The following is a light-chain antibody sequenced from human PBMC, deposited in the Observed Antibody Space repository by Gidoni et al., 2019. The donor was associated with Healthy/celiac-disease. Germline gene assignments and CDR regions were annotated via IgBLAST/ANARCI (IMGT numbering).Light chain of an antibody. V-gene: IGKV1-9*01. CDR3: QQLNSYPLT. CDR2: AAS. Sequence: DIQLTLSPSFLSASVGDRVTITCRASQGISSYLAWYQQKPGKAPKLLIYAASTLQSGVPSRFSGSGSGTEFTLTINSLQPEGFATYYCQQLNSYPLTFGGGTKVGIK. J-gene: IGKJ4*01. CDR1: QGISSY.